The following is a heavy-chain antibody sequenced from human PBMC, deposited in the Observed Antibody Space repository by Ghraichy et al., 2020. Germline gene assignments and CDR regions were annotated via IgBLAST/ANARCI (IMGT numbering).Heavy chain of an antibody. J-gene: IGHJ4*02. D-gene: IGHD5-18*01. CDR1: GFTVSSNY. CDR2: IYSGGST. CDR3: ARDARWRTDTATRDFDY. V-gene: IGHV3-53*01. Sequence: GGSLRLSCAASGFTVSSNYMSWVRQAPGKGLEWVSVIYSGGSTYYADSVKGRFTISRDNSKNTLYLQMNSLRAEDTAVYYCARDARWRTDTATRDFDYWGQGTLVTVSS.